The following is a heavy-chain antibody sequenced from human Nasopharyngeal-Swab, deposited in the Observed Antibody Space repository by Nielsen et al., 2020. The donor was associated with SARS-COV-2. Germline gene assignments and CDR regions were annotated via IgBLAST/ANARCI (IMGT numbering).Heavy chain of an antibody. J-gene: IGHJ3*02. CDR3: TRDWRPTYYPPPLLLFPPFDI. CDR1: GFTFGDYA. CDR2: IRSKAYGGTT. Sequence: GESLKISCTASGFTFGDYAMSWFRQAPGKGLEWVGFIRSKAYGGTTEYAASVKGRFTISRDDSKSIAYLQMNSLKTEDTAVYYCTRDWRPTYYPPPLLLFPPFDIWGQGTMVTVSS. D-gene: IGHD3-10*01. V-gene: IGHV3-49*03.